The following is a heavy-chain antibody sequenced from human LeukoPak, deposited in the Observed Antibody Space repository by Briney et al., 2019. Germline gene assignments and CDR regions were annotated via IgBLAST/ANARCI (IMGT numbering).Heavy chain of an antibody. CDR1: GGSFSGYY. J-gene: IGHJ3*02. D-gene: IGHD6-13*01. CDR3: ARHGSSSWYLGYAFDI. Sequence: PSETLSLTCAVYGGSFSGYYWSWIRQPPGKGLEWIGEINHSGSTNYNPSLKSRVTISVDTSKNQFSLKLSSVTAADTAVYYCARHGSSSWYLGYAFDIWGQGTMVTVSS. V-gene: IGHV4-34*01. CDR2: INHSGST.